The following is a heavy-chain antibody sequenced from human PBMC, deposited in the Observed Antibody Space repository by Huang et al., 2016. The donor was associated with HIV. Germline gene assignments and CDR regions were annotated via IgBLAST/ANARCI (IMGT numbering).Heavy chain of an antibody. CDR2: RNYGWRT. J-gene: IGHJ4*02. Sequence: LLLRESGSGLVKTSETMSLSCTVAFASISGNSQYWAWVRQSPGKGLGWIACRNYGWRTYYNPSLMLRGSMSVDPSHKQHFALTLASVTAAETAVYFCASGPVIVSISRFYFEQWGPGILVTV. D-gene: IGHD3-22*01. CDR1: FASISGNSQY. CDR3: ASGPVIVSISRFYFEQ. V-gene: IGHV4-39*02.